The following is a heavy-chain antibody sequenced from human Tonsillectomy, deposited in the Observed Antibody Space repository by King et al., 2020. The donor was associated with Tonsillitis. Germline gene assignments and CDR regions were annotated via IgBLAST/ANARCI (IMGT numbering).Heavy chain of an antibody. Sequence: VQLVESGGGLIQPGGSLRLSCAASGFTVSSNYMSWVRQAPGKGLEWVSVIYSGGSTYYADSVKGRFTISRDNSKNTLYLQMNSLRAEDTAVYYCVMVDPTYYDGVDVWGQGTTVTVSS. CDR3: VMVDPTYYDGVDV. CDR1: GFTVSSNY. V-gene: IGHV3-53*01. CDR2: IYSGGST. D-gene: IGHD2-15*01. J-gene: IGHJ6*02.